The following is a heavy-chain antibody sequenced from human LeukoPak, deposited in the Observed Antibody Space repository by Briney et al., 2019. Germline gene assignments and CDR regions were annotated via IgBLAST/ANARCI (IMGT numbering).Heavy chain of an antibody. CDR3: ARDFPIVVVTGGDY. V-gene: IGHV1-2*06. J-gene: IGHJ4*02. Sequence: GASVKVSCKASGYTFTGYYMHWVRQAPGQELEWMGRINPNSGGTNYAQKFRGRVTMTRDTSISTAYMELSRLRSDDTAVYYCARDFPIVVVTGGDYWGQGTLVTVSS. CDR1: GYTFTGYY. D-gene: IGHD2-21*02. CDR2: INPNSGGT.